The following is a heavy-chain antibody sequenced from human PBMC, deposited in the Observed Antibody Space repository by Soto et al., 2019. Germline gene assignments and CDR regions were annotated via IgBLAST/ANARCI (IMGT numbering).Heavy chain of an antibody. CDR1: GGTFSSYT. CDR2: IIPILGIA. Sequence: QVQLVQSGAEVKKPGSSVKVSCKASGGTFSSYTISWVRQAPGQGLEWMGRIIPILGIANYAQKFQGRVTITADKSTRTAYMELSSLRSEDTAVYYCARRSPPAGYSSSDYYGMDVWGQGTTVTVSS. J-gene: IGHJ6*02. D-gene: IGHD6-13*01. CDR3: ARRSPPAGYSSSDYYGMDV. V-gene: IGHV1-69*02.